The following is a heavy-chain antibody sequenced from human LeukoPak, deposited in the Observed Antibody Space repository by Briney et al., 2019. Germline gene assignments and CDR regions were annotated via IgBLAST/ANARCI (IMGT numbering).Heavy chain of an antibody. J-gene: IGHJ6*02. CDR2: INPNSGGT. Sequence: ASVKVSCKASGYTFTGYYMHWVRQAPGQGLEWMGWINPNSGGTNYAQKFQGRVTMTRDTSISTAYMELSRLRSDDTAVYYCARDEIPDIVVVPAAILVLYGMDVWGQGTTVTVSS. V-gene: IGHV1-2*02. CDR3: ARDEIPDIVVVPAAILVLYGMDV. CDR1: GYTFTGYY. D-gene: IGHD2-2*02.